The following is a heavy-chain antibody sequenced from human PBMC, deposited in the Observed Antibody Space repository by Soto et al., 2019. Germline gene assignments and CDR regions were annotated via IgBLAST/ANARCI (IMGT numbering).Heavy chain of an antibody. J-gene: IGHJ4*02. D-gene: IGHD5-18*01. CDR2: IYYSGST. V-gene: IGHV4-59*08. Sequence: QVQLQESGPGLVKPSETLSLTCTVYGGSISSYYWSWIRQPPGKGLEWIGYIYYSGSTNYNPSLKSRVAISVDTSENQFSLKLSSVTAADTAVYYCARRYGSGFDYWGQGTLVTVSS. CDR3: ARRYGSGFDY. CDR1: GGSISSYY.